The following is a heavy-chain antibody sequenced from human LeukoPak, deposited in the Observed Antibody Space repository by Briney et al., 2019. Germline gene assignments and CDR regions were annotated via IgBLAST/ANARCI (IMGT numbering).Heavy chain of an antibody. Sequence: GGSLRLSCAASGFTFSTYAMSWVRQAPGKGLEWVSAIAGSGGSSYYADSVKGRFSISRDNSKNTLYVQMNSLRAEDTAVYYCAKDRGWFGGSLANFGSWGQGTLVTVSS. J-gene: IGHJ4*02. D-gene: IGHD3-10*01. CDR2: IAGSGGSS. CDR1: GFTFSTYA. CDR3: AKDRGWFGGSLANFGS. V-gene: IGHV3-23*01.